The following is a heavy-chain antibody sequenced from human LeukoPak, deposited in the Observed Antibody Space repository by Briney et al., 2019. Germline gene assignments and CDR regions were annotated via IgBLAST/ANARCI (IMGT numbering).Heavy chain of an antibody. J-gene: IGHJ4*02. D-gene: IGHD2/OR15-2a*01. CDR2: IKYDGTT. CDR3: TTVSHFYL. Sequence: PGGSLRLPCATSGFTFSDAWLSWVRQAPGKGLEWVGRIKYDGTTDYAAPVKGRFTISRDVSKATLYLQMNSLKTEDTAIYYCTTVSHFYLGGQGTLVTVSS. V-gene: IGHV3-15*01. CDR1: GFTFSDAW.